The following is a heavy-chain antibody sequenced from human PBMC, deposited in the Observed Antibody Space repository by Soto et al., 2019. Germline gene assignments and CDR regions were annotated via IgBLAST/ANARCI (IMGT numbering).Heavy chain of an antibody. CDR1: GGSFSGYY. Sequence: SETLSLTCAVYGGSFSGYYLSWIRQPPGKGLEWIGEINHSGSTNYNPSLKSRVTISVDTSKNQFSLKLSSVTAADTAVYYCATRYRNWFDPWGQGTLVTVSS. V-gene: IGHV4-34*01. J-gene: IGHJ5*02. CDR3: ATRYRNWFDP. D-gene: IGHD2-2*02. CDR2: INHSGST.